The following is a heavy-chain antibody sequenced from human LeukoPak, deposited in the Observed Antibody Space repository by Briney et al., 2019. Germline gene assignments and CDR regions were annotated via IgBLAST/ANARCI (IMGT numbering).Heavy chain of an antibody. CDR2: ISGSGGST. D-gene: IGHD3-3*01. Sequence: GGSLRLSCAASGFTFSSYAMSWVRQAPGKGLEGVSAISGSGGSTYYADSVKGRFPISRDNSKNTLYLHMNRLSAEDTAVYYCAKLPYDFGIRNYYYYMDVWGKGPTVTVSS. CDR3: AKLPYDFGIRNYYYYMDV. V-gene: IGHV3-23*01. CDR1: GFTFSSYA. J-gene: IGHJ6*03.